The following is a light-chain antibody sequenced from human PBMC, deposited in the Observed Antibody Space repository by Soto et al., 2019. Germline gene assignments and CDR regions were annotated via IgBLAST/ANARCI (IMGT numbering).Light chain of an antibody. J-gene: IGLJ2*01. CDR2: EGS. CDR3: CSYAGSSVV. Sequence: QSVLTQPASVSGSPRQSITISCTGTSSDVGSYNLVSWYQHHPGKAPKLIIYEGSKRPSGVSNRFSGSKSGNTASLTISGLQAEDEADYYCCSYAGSSVVXGGGTKLTVL. V-gene: IGLV2-23*01. CDR1: SSDVGSYNL.